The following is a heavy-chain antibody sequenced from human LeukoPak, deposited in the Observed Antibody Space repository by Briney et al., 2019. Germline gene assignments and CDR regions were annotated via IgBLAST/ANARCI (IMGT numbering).Heavy chain of an antibody. CDR2: MYSHGLT. J-gene: IGHJ5*02. CDR1: GFSVSSTY. D-gene: IGHD3-10*01. Sequence: GGSLRLSCAASGFSVSSTYMSWVRQAPGKGLEWVSLMYSHGLTSYGDSVRGRFTISRDNSMNTLYLQMNTLRAEDTAVYYCAKAPRGSGASENNWFDPWGQGTLVTVSS. V-gene: IGHV3-53*01. CDR3: AKAPRGSGASENNWFDP.